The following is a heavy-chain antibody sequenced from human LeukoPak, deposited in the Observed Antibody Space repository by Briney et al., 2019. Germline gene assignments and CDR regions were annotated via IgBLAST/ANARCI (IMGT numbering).Heavy chain of an antibody. CDR1: GYTFTSYA. D-gene: IGHD6-13*01. CDR2: INTNTGNP. V-gene: IGHV7-4-1*02. Sequence: GASVKVSCKASGYTFTSYAMNWVRQAPGQGLEWMGWINTNTGNPTYAQGFTGRFVFSLDTSVSTAYLQISSLKAEDTAVYYCAIASYSSSWYGANWFDPWGQGTLVTVSS. CDR3: AIASYSSSWYGANWFDP. J-gene: IGHJ5*02.